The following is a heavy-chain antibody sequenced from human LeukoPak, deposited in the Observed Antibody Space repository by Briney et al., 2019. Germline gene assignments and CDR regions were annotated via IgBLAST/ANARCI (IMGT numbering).Heavy chain of an antibody. D-gene: IGHD2-15*01. CDR1: GGTFSSYA. V-gene: IGHV1-69*01. J-gene: IGHJ6*04. CDR3: ARLLEEAYHYGMDV. CDR2: IIPIFGTA. Sequence: SVKVSCKASGGTFSSYAISWVRQAPGQGLEWMGGIIPIFGTANYAQKFQGRVTITADESTSTAYMELGSLRSEDTAVYYCARLLEEAYHYGMDVWGKGTTVTVSS.